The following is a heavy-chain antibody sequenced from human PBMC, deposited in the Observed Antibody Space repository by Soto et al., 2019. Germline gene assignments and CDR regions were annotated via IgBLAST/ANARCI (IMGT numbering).Heavy chain of an antibody. J-gene: IGHJ4*02. CDR1: GYTFTTFG. V-gene: IGHV1-18*04. Sequence: ASVKVSCKASGYTFTTFGITWLRQAPGQGLEWMGWISTSTGNTNYAQKLQDRVTLTTDTSTRTAYLELRSLTSDDTAVYYCARSPRVIVAAKGTLDYWGQGTLVTVS. CDR3: ARSPRVIVAAKGTLDY. D-gene: IGHD5-12*01. CDR2: ISTSTGNT.